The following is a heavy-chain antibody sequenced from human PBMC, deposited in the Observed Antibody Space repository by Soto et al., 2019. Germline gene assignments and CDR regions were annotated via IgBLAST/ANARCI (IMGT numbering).Heavy chain of an antibody. J-gene: IGHJ4*02. V-gene: IGHV3-23*01. CDR2: ISGSGGST. D-gene: IGHD5-18*01. CDR1: GFTFSSYA. Sequence: GGSLRLSCAASGFTFSSYAMSWVRQAPGKGLEWVSAISGSGGSTYYADSVKGRFTISRDNSKNTLYLQMNSLRAEDTAVYYCASLRGYSYGGLYYFDYWGQGTLVTV. CDR3: ASLRGYSYGGLYYFDY.